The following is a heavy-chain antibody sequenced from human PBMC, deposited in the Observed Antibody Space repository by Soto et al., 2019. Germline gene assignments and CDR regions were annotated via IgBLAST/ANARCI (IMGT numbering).Heavy chain of an antibody. Sequence: GESLKISCKGSGYSFTSYWIGWVRQMPGKGLEWMGIIYPGDSDTRYSPSFQGQVTISADKSISTAYLQWSSLKSSDTAMYYCARHAPRQGLRGAPGDYWGQGTRVTVSS. CDR2: IYPGDSDT. J-gene: IGHJ4*02. CDR3: ARHAPRQGLRGAPGDY. D-gene: IGHD5-18*01. V-gene: IGHV5-51*01. CDR1: GYSFTSYW.